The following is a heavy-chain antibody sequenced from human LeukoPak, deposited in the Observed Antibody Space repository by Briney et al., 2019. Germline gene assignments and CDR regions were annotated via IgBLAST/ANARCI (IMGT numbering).Heavy chain of an antibody. CDR1: GFTFSSYS. CDR3: AREGINGLWLGPIDY. D-gene: IGHD5-18*01. J-gene: IGHJ4*02. Sequence: PGGSLRLSCAASGFTFSSYSMNWVRQAPGKGLEWVSSISSSSSYIYYADSVKGRFTISRDNAKNSLYLQMNSLRAEDTAVYYCAREGINGLWLGPIDYWGQGTLVTVSS. CDR2: ISSSSSYI. V-gene: IGHV3-21*01.